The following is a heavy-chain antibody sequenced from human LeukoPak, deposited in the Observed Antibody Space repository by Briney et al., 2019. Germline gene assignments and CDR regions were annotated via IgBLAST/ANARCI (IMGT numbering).Heavy chain of an antibody. CDR2: INPNTGET. D-gene: IGHD2-2*01. CDR3: ASYPRYSSTPPFDY. J-gene: IGHJ4*02. CDR1: GYTFTGYY. V-gene: IGHV1-2*02. Sequence: GATVKVSCKASGYTFTGYYMHWVRQAPGQGLEWMGWINPNTGETNSAQKFQGRVTMTRDTTINTAYMELTRLTSDDPAVYYCASYPRYSSTPPFDYWGQGTLVTVSS.